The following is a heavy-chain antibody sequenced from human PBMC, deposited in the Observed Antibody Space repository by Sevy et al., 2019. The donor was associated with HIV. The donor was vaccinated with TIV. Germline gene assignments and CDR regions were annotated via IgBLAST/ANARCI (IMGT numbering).Heavy chain of an antibody. D-gene: IGHD3-16*01. J-gene: IGHJ5*02. CDR3: ARGGETPRGFDP. CDR2: SYHRGYT. CDR1: SGSIRSVYW. V-gene: IGHV4-4*02. Sequence: SETLSLTCAVSSGSIRSVYWWHWVRQPPGKGLEWIGESYHRGYTNYNPSLKSRVTISVDNCKNEFSLNLYSVTAADTAVYYCARGGETPRGFDPWGQGSLVTVSS.